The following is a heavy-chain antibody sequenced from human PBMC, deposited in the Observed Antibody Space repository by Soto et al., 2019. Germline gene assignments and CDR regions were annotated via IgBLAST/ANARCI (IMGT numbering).Heavy chain of an antibody. V-gene: IGHV3-33*01. CDR1: GFTFSSYG. D-gene: IGHD3-22*01. CDR2: IWYDGSNK. Sequence: QVQLVESGGGVVQPGRSLRLSCAASGFTFSSYGMHWVRQAPGKGLEWVAVIWYDGSNKDYADSVKGRFTISRDNSKNTLHLQMNSLRAEDTAVYYCARESDDSSGYYYSFDYWGQGPLVTVSS. J-gene: IGHJ4*02. CDR3: ARESDDSSGYYYSFDY.